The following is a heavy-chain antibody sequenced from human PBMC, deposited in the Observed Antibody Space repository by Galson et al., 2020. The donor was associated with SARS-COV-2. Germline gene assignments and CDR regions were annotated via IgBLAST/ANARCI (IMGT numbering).Heavy chain of an antibody. J-gene: IGHJ4*02. V-gene: IGHV4-61*02. CDR2: IYTSGST. Sequence: ETSETLSLTCTVSGGSISSGSYYWSWIRQPAGKGLEWIGRIYTSGSTNYNPSLKSRVTISVDTSKNQLSLKLSSVTAADTAVYYCARAGGYCNSITCYTYLDYWGQGTLVTVSS. D-gene: IGHD2-2*02. CDR3: ARAGGYCNSITCYTYLDY. CDR1: GGSISSGSYY.